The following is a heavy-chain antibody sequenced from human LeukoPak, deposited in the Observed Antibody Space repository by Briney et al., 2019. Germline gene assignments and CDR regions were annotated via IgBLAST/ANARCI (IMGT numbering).Heavy chain of an antibody. CDR2: IYYSGST. D-gene: IGHD1-26*01. V-gene: IGHV4-59*01. CDR1: GDSINSYY. Sequence: PSETLSLTCTVSGDSINSYYWSWIRQPPGKGLEWIAYIYYSGSTSYNPSLKSRVTISVDTSKNQFSLKLNSVTAADTAMYYCARLFHPALSGNYPFDYWGQGTLVTVSS. CDR3: ARLFHPALSGNYPFDY. J-gene: IGHJ4*02.